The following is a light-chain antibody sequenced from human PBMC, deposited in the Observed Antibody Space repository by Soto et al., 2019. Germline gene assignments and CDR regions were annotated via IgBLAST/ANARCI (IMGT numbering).Light chain of an antibody. CDR3: QQRTNWPPRDT. V-gene: IGKV3-11*01. Sequence: DIFLTQSPATLSLSPGKRATLTCRASQSVGTSLAWFQQKPGQAPRLLLSDASTRASGIPARFSGSGSGTDFTLAISSLQPEDVAVYYCQQRTNWPPRDTFGQGTKLELK. CDR2: DAS. CDR1: QSVGTS. J-gene: IGKJ2*01.